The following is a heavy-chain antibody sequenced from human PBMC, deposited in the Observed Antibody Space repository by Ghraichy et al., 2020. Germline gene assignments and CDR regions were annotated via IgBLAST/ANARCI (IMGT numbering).Heavy chain of an antibody. CDR3: ARAPPYCRGGSCYLRDP. CDR2: INAGNGNT. D-gene: IGHD2-15*01. Sequence: ASVKVSCKASGYTFTNYAMYWVRQAPGQRLEWMGWINAGNGNTKYSEKFQGRVTINRDTSASIVYMELSSLRSEDTAVYYCARAPPYCRGGSCYLRDPWGQGTLVTVSS. V-gene: IGHV1-3*01. J-gene: IGHJ5*02. CDR1: GYTFTNYA.